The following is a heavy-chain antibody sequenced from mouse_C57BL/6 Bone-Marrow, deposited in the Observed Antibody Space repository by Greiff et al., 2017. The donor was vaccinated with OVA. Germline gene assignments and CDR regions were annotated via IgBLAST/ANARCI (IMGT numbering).Heavy chain of an antibody. CDR1: GYTFPSYT. Sequence: QVQLKESGAELARPGASVKMSCKASGYTFPSYTMHWVKQRPGQGLEWIGYINPSSGYTKYNQKFKDKATLTADKSSSTAYMQLSSLTSEDSAVYYCARGTNWDWYFDVWGTGTTVTVSS. J-gene: IGHJ1*03. V-gene: IGHV1-4*01. CDR3: ARGTNWDWYFDV. CDR2: INPSSGYT. D-gene: IGHD4-1*01.